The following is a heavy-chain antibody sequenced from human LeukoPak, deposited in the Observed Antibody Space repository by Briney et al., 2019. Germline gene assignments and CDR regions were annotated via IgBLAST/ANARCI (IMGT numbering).Heavy chain of an antibody. V-gene: IGHV1-18*01. J-gene: IGHJ3*02. CDR1: GYTFSRYG. D-gene: IGHD3-22*01. CDR3: ARDHAYYYDSSGYSGDAFDI. CDR2: ICAYNGNT. Sequence: ASVKVSCKASGYTFSRYGITWVRQAPGQGLEWMGWICAYNGNTNYAQKLQGRVTMTTDTSTSTAYMELRSLRSDDTAVYYCARDHAYYYDSSGYSGDAFDIWGQGTMVTVSS.